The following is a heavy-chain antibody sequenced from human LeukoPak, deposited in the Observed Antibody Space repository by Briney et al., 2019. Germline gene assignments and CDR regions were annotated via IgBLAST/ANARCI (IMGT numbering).Heavy chain of an antibody. Sequence: GGSLRPSCAASGFTFSSYAMSWVRQAPGKGLEWVSAISGSGGSTYYADSVKGRFTISRDNSKNTLYLQMNSLRAEDTAVYYCAKDRHDFWSGYDYWGQGTLVTVSS. V-gene: IGHV3-23*01. CDR3: AKDRHDFWSGYDY. D-gene: IGHD3-3*01. CDR2: ISGSGGST. CDR1: GFTFSSYA. J-gene: IGHJ4*02.